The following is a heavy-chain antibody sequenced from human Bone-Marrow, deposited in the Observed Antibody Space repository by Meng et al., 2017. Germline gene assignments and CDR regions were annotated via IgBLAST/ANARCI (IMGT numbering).Heavy chain of an antibody. CDR2: IHYSGST. CDR1: GGSISSGGYS. Sequence: QLQLQESGSGLVKPSQTLSLTCAVSGGSISSGGYSWSWIRQPPGKGLEWIAYIHYSGSTYYSPSLKSRVTISVGTSKNQLSLKLSSMTAADTAVYYCARYVFDSSSLYSNWFDPWGQGTLVTVSS. V-gene: IGHV4-30-2*05. J-gene: IGHJ5*02. CDR3: ARYVFDSSSLYSNWFDP. D-gene: IGHD3-22*01.